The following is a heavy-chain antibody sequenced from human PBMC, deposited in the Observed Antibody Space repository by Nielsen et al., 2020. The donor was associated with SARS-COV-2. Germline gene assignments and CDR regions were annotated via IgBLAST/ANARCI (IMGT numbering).Heavy chain of an antibody. J-gene: IGHJ4*02. Sequence: ASVKVSCKASGYTFTTYDINWLRQATGQGLEWIGWMTPNNGVTGYAQKFQGRVTLTWDTSISTAYMELSSLRSEDTAVYYCTRGVPDFGYWGQGTLVTVSS. CDR3: TRGVPDFGY. V-gene: IGHV1-8*01. CDR1: GYTFTTYD. CDR2: MTPNNGVT.